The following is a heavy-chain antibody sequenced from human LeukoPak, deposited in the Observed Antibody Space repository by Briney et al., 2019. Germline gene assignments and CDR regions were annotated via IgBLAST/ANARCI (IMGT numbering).Heavy chain of an antibody. Sequence: PSETLPLTCTVSGGSISSGSYYWSWIRQPAGKGLEWIGRIYTSGSTNYNPSLKSRVTISVDTSKNQCSLKLSSVTAADTAVYYCARMMTFFDPWGQGTLVTVSS. CDR2: IYTSGST. CDR1: GGSISSGSYY. D-gene: IGHD3-16*01. V-gene: IGHV4-61*02. J-gene: IGHJ5*02. CDR3: ARMMTFFDP.